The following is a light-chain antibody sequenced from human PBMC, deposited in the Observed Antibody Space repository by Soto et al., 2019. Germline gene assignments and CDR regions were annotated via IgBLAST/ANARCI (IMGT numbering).Light chain of an antibody. CDR1: QIVDNNY. Sequence: EIVLTQSPGTLSLSPGERATLTCRASQIVDNNYLAWYQQKPGQAPRLLIYGASSRATGIPDRFSGSGYGTEFTLTISSLQPDDFATYYCQQYNSYSLTFGQGTKVDIK. J-gene: IGKJ1*01. CDR3: QQYNSYSLT. CDR2: GAS. V-gene: IGKV3-20*01.